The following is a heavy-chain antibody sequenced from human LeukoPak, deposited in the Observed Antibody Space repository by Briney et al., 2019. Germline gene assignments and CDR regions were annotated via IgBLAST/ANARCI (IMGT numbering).Heavy chain of an antibody. CDR2: ISGSGGST. V-gene: IGHV3-23*01. CDR3: AKDRGGIAVAGNFDY. D-gene: IGHD6-19*01. J-gene: IGHJ4*02. Sequence: PPGGSLRLSCAASGFTFSSYAMGWVRQAPGKGLEWVSAISGSGGSTYYADSVRGRFTISRDNSKNTLYLQMNSLRAEDTAVYYCAKDRGGIAVAGNFDYWGQGTLVTVSS. CDR1: GFTFSSYA.